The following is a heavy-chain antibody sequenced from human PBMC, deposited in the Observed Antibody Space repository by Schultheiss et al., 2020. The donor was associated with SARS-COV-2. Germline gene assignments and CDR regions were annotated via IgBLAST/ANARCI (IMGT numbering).Heavy chain of an antibody. J-gene: IGHJ4*02. CDR2: INHSGST. Sequence: SETLSLTCAVYGGSFSVYYWTWIRQPLGKGLEWIGEINHSGSTNYNPSLKSRVTISVDTSKNHFSLKLTSVTAADTAVYYCTRGLGVADYWGQGTLVTVSS. V-gene: IGHV4-34*01. CDR1: GGSFSVYY. D-gene: IGHD1-26*01. CDR3: TRGLGVADY.